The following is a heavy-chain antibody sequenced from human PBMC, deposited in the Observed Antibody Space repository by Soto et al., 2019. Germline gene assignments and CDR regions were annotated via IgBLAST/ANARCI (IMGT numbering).Heavy chain of an antibody. Sequence: GGSLRLSCAASELTFSSYAMHWVRQAPGKGLEWVAVISYDGSNKYYADSVKGRFTISRDNSKNTLFLRMNSLRPEDTAVYHCARAVGIASGAYGMDVWGQGTTVTVSS. V-gene: IGHV3-30-3*01. CDR1: ELTFSSYA. CDR3: ARAVGIASGAYGMDV. CDR2: ISYDGSNK. J-gene: IGHJ6*02. D-gene: IGHD6-13*01.